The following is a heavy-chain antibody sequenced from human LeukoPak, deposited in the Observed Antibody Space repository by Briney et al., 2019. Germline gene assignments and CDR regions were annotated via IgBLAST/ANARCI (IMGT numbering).Heavy chain of an antibody. CDR1: GGSISTYW. V-gene: IGHV4-59*01. Sequence: SETLSLTCTVSGGSISTYWWSWIRQAPGKGLEWIGNIHYSMSTYSNPSLKSRVTISLDTSKNQFSLKLSSVTAADTAMYYCAKYAAVSSPNWLDTWGQGILVTVSS. D-gene: IGHD5/OR15-5a*01. J-gene: IGHJ5*02. CDR2: IHYSMST. CDR3: AKYAAVSSPNWLDT.